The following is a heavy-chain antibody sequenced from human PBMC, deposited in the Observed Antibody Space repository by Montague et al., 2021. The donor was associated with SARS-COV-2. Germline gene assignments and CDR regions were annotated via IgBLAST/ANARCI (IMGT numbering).Heavy chain of an antibody. CDR2: IQQSESGXT. CDR1: GGSISSREW. V-gene: IGHV4-4*03. J-gene: IGHJ6*02. CDR3: GGTWVYFSPVDV. Sequence: PETLSLTCAVSGGSISSREWWSWVHQPPGKGLEWIGEIQQSESGXTNYNPSLKSRVTISIDQSKNYFSLNLTSMTAADTAVYYCGGTWVYFSPVDVWGQGTKGIGSS. D-gene: IGHD3-3*01.